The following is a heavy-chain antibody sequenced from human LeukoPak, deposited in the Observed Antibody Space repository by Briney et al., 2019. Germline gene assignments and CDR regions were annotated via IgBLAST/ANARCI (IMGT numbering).Heavy chain of an antibody. D-gene: IGHD4-11*01. V-gene: IGHV3-11*04. CDR1: GFTFSDYF. CDR2: ISNSGTSI. CDR3: ARDQGDYGNSPFDY. Sequence: GGSPRLSCAASGFTFSDYFMSWIRQAPGKGLEWVSYISNSGTSIYYADSLQGRFTISRDNAKNSLYLQMNSLRAEDTAVYYCARDQGDYGNSPFDYWGQGTLVTVSP. J-gene: IGHJ4*02.